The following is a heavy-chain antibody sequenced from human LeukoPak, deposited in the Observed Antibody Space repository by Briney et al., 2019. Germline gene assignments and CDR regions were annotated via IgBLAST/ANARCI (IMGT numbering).Heavy chain of an antibody. V-gene: IGHV4-38-2*01. CDR1: GYSLSSGYY. CDR2: IYHSGST. Sequence: PSETLSLTCAVSGYSLSSGYYWGWIRQPPGKGLEWIGSIYHSGSTYYNPSLKSRVTISVDTSKNQFSLKLSSVTAADTAVYYCARLIPDFWSGYYTFWFDLWGQGTLVTVSS. CDR3: ARLIPDFWSGYYTFWFDL. D-gene: IGHD3-3*01. J-gene: IGHJ5*02.